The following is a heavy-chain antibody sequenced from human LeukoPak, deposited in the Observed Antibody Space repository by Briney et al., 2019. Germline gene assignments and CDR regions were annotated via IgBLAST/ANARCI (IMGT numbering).Heavy chain of an antibody. CDR2: IYPDGSDT. CDR1: GYIFANYW. D-gene: IGHD5-24*01. Sequence: GESLQISCKGSGYIFANYWIAWVRQMPGKGLEWMGIIYPDGSDTRYSPSSQGQVTISADKSIATAYLQWSSLKASDTAMYYCARPVEMATSPFDYWSQGTLVTVSS. V-gene: IGHV5-51*01. CDR3: ARPVEMATSPFDY. J-gene: IGHJ4*02.